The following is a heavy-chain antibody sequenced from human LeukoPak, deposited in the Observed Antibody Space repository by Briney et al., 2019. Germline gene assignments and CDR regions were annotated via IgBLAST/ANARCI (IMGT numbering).Heavy chain of an antibody. Sequence: SETLSLTCAVYGGSFSGYYWSWIRQPPGKGLEWIGEINHSGSTNYNPSLKSRVTISVDTSKNQFSLKLSSVTAADTAVYYCARQVVPAAMPYFDYWGQGTLVTVSS. J-gene: IGHJ4*02. CDR3: ARQVVPAAMPYFDY. CDR2: INHSGST. CDR1: GGSFSGYY. D-gene: IGHD2-2*01. V-gene: IGHV4-34*01.